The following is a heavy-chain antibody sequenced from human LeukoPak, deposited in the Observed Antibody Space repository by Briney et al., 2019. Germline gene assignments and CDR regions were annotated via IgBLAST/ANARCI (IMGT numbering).Heavy chain of an antibody. V-gene: IGHV4-39*01. CDR2: INYRGST. CDR3: TRLPQGGFSYGPLGV. CDR1: GGSISSGFY. J-gene: IGHJ6*02. Sequence: ASETLSLTCTVSGGSISSGFYWGWIRQPPGKGLEWIGYINYRGSTYYKPSLKSRVTISVDTSKNQFSLKLTSVTAADTAVYYCTRLPQGGFSYGPLGVWGQGTTVTVSS. D-gene: IGHD5-18*01.